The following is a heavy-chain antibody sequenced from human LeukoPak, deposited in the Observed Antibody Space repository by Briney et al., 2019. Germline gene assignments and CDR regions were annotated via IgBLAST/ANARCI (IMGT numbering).Heavy chain of an antibody. V-gene: IGHV4-30-2*01. CDR1: GGSISSGGYY. J-gene: IGHJ5*02. Sequence: SETLSLTCTVSGGSISSGGYYWSWIRQPPGKGLEWIGYIYHSGSTYYNPSLKSRVTISVDRSMNQFSLKLRSVTAADTAVYYCARDSRVQPNLWGQGTLVTVSS. CDR2: IYHSGST. CDR3: ARDSRVQPNL. D-gene: IGHD6-13*01.